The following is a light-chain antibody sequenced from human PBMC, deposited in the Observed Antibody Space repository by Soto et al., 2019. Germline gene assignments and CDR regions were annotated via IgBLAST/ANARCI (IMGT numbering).Light chain of an antibody. J-gene: IGKJ1*01. CDR3: HQRKSWPRT. CDR2: DTS. V-gene: IGKV3-11*01. Sequence: IELSQSPATLSLSPGERATLSCGASQSVSTKLAWYQHKPGQAPRLLIYDTSNRATGIPARFSGSGSGTDFTLTISSLEPEDFAVYYCHQRKSWPRTFGQGTKVDI. CDR1: QSVSTK.